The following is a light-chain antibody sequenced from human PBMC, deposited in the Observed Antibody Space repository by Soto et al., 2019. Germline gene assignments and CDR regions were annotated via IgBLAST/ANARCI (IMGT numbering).Light chain of an antibody. CDR2: AAS. V-gene: IGKV1-39*01. J-gene: IGKJ5*01. Sequence: DIQMSQSPSSLSASVGDRVTITCRAAESISRHLNWYQQKPGRAPDLHIDAASTLQNGVPSRFTGSGSGTEFTLTITGLQLEDFATYYCQQDYSTLATFGQGTRLEIK. CDR1: ESISRH. CDR3: QQDYSTLAT.